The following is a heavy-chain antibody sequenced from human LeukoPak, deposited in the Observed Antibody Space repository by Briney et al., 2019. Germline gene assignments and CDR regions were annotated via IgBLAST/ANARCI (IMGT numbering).Heavy chain of an antibody. CDR1: AFNVSTYA. D-gene: IGHD5-18*01. V-gene: IGHV3-23*01. CDR2: ITGSSDTT. Sequence: GGSLRLSCAASAFNVSTYATSWVRQAPGKGLEWVSSITGSSDTTYYPDSVKGRFTISRDNSKNTLYLQMNSLRAEDTAVYYCAKGQAMVSYWGQGTLVTVSS. J-gene: IGHJ4*02. CDR3: AKGQAMVSY.